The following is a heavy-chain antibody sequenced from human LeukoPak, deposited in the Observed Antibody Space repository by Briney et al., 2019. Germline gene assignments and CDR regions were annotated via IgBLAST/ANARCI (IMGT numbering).Heavy chain of an antibody. CDR3: ARSMVRGVIIRAGFDP. CDR1: GGSISSGGYY. J-gene: IGHJ5*02. D-gene: IGHD3-10*01. V-gene: IGHV4-31*03. CDR2: IYYSGST. Sequence: SQTLSLTCTVSGGSISSGGYYWSWIRQHPGKGLEWIGYIYYSGSTYYNPSLKSRVPISVDTSKNQFSLKLSSVTAADTAVYYCARSMVRGVIIRAGFDPWGQGTLVTVSS.